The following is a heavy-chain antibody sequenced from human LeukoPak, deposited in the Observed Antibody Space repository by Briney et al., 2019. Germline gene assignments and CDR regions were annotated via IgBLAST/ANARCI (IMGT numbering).Heavy chain of an antibody. CDR3: ARVGGGAFDI. J-gene: IGHJ3*02. V-gene: IGHV3-21*01. Sequence: PGGSLRLSCAASGFTFSSYSMNWVRQAPGKGLEWVSSISSSSSYIYYADSVKGRFTISRDNSKNTVYLQMNSLRAEDTAVYYCARVGGGAFDIWGQGTMVTVSS. CDR2: ISSSSSYI. D-gene: IGHD3-16*01. CDR1: GFTFSSYS.